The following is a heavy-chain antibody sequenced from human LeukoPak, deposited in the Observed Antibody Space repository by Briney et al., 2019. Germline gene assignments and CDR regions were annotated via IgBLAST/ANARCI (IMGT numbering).Heavy chain of an antibody. D-gene: IGHD6-6*01. Sequence: GGSLRLSCAASGFTFSSYWMHWVRQAPGKGLVWVARINTDGSSTKYVDSVKGRFTISKDDAKSTLYLQMNGLRVDDTAVYYCSRESSRGALEYWGQGILVTVSS. CDR2: INTDGSST. CDR3: SRESSRGALEY. J-gene: IGHJ4*02. V-gene: IGHV3-74*01. CDR1: GFTFSSYW.